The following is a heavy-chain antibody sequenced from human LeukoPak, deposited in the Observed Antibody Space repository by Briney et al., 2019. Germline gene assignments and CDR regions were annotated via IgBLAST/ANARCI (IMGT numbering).Heavy chain of an antibody. V-gene: IGHV4-38-2*01. CDR2: IYHSGTT. CDR1: GYSISSDYY. D-gene: IGHD6-13*01. CDR3: ARGVGGSRWYVDY. Sequence: SETLSLTCAVSGYSISSDYYWGWIRQPPGKGLEWIGSIYHSGTTYYRPSLKSRVTISVDTSKNQFSLKLSSVTAADTAFYYCARGVGGSRWYVDYWGQGTLVTVSS. J-gene: IGHJ4*02.